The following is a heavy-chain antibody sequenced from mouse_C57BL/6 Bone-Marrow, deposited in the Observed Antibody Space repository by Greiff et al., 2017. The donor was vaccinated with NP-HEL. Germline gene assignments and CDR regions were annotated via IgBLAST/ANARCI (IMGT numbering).Heavy chain of an antibody. J-gene: IGHJ1*03. Sequence: EVKLVESGGGLVKPGGSLKLSCAASGFTFSDYGMHWVRQAPEKGLEWVAYISSGSSTIYYADTVKGRFTISRDNAKNTLFLQMTSPKSEDTAMYYCARHPWLLRNWYFDVWGTGTTVTVSS. D-gene: IGHD2-3*01. CDR3: ARHPWLLRNWYFDV. CDR1: GFTFSDYG. CDR2: ISSGSSTI. V-gene: IGHV5-17*03.